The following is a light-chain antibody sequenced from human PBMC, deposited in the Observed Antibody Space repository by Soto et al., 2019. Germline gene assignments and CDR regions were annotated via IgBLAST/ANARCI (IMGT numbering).Light chain of an antibody. J-gene: IGKJ4*01. CDR2: DAS. CDR1: QDISNY. CDR3: QQYDNLLLT. V-gene: IGKV1-33*01. Sequence: DIQMTQSPSSLSASVGDRVTITCQASQDISNYLNWYQQKPGKAPKLLIYDASNLETGVPSRFSGSGSGTDFTITISSLQPEDIVTYYCQQYDNLLLTFGGGTKVEIK.